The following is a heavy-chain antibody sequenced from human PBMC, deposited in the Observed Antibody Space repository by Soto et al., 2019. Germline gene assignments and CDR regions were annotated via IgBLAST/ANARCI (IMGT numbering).Heavy chain of an antibody. J-gene: IGHJ4*02. CDR2: ISGDGVTT. Sequence: EVQLVESGGDLVQRGGSLRLSCAASGFPFSSYWMHWVRHTPGKGLDWVARISGDGVTTYYADSVTGPFTVSRDNAKKPLSLQISGLRAEDTAVYYCAKEYYGLLTGYYTDYWGQGTLVSVSS. CDR3: AKEYYGLLTGYYTDY. D-gene: IGHD3-9*01. V-gene: IGHV3-74*01. CDR1: GFPFSSYW.